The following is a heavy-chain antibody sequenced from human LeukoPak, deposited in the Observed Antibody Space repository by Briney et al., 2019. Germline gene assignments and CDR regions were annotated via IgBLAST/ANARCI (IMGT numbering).Heavy chain of an antibody. D-gene: IGHD3-22*01. CDR1: GFTFSSYG. CDR3: AKDFGYSYYSYMDV. V-gene: IGHV3-30*18. CDR2: ISYDGSNR. J-gene: IGHJ6*03. Sequence: PGGSLRLSCAASGFTFSSYGMHWVRQAPGKGLEWVTLISYDGSNRYYADSVKGRFTISRDNSKNTLYLQMNSLRAEDTAVYYCAKDFGYSYYSYMDVWGKGTTVTISS.